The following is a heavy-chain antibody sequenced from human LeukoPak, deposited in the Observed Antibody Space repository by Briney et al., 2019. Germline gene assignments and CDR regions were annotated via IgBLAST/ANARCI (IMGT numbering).Heavy chain of an antibody. D-gene: IGHD1-1*01. CDR1: GYTFTGYY. Sequence: ASVKVSCKASGYTFTGYYMHWVRQAPGQGPEWMGWINPNSGGTNYAQKFQGRVTMTRDTSISTAYMELSRLRSDDTAVYYCARTTYYYYGMDVWGQGTTVTVSS. CDR2: INPNSGGT. V-gene: IGHV1-2*02. J-gene: IGHJ6*02. CDR3: ARTTYYYYGMDV.